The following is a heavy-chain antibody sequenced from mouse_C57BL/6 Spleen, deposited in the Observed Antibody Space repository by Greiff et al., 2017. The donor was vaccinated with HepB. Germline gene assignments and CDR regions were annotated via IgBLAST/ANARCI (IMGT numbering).Heavy chain of an antibody. Sequence: QVQLQQPGTELVKPGASVKLSCKASGYTFTSYWIHWVKQRPGQGLEWIGNINPSNGGTNYNEKFKSKATLTVDKSSSTAYMQLTSLTSEDSAVYYCARRCYGRSYDWYFEVWGTGTTVTVSS. CDR3: ARRCYGRSYDWYFEV. J-gene: IGHJ1*03. CDR1: GYTFTSYW. V-gene: IGHV1-53*01. D-gene: IGHD1-1*01. CDR2: INPSNGGT.